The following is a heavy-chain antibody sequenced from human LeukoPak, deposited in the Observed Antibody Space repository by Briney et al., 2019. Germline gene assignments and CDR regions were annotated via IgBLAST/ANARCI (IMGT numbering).Heavy chain of an antibody. Sequence: SETLSLTRTVSGGSLSSYSWSCIWQRPGKGLERIGYIYYSGSTNYNPSLTSRVTISVDTSTNQFSLKLSSVTAADTAVYYCARHDKYGEAAARSWFAPWGQGTLVTVPS. CDR1: GGSLSSYS. D-gene: IGHD6-13*01. CDR3: ARHDKYGEAAARSWFAP. CDR2: IYYSGST. V-gene: IGHV4-59*08. J-gene: IGHJ5*02.